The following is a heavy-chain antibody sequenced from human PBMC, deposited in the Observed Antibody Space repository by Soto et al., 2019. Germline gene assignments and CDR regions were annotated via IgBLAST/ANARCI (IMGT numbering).Heavy chain of an antibody. CDR3: AHLWKYGRMDV. CDR2: ISISGDNI. D-gene: IGHD3-3*02. J-gene: IGHJ6*02. V-gene: IGHV3-23*01. CDR1: GFAFSDYG. Sequence: PGGSLRLSCAASGFAFSDYGMSWVRQAPGKGLEWVSGISISGDNIYYAESVEGRFTISRDNSKNTLYLQMNSLRVEDTAAYFCAHLWKYGRMDVWGQGTTVTVSS.